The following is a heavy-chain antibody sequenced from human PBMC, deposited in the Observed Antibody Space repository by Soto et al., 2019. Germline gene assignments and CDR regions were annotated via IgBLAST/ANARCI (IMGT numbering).Heavy chain of an antibody. V-gene: IGHV4-31*03. CDR1: GGSISSGGYY. CDR2: IYYSGST. Sequence: SETLSLTCTVSGGSISSGGYYWSWIRQHPGKGLEWIGYIYYSGSTYYNPSLKSRVTISVDTSKNQFSLKLSSVTAADTAVYYCEREVQRTTPGYSSSWSRFDPWGKGTLVTVSS. CDR3: EREVQRTTPGYSSSWSRFDP. D-gene: IGHD6-13*01. J-gene: IGHJ5*02.